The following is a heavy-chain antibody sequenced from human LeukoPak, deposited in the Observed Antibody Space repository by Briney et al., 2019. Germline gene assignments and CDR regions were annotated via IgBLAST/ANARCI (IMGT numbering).Heavy chain of an antibody. J-gene: IGHJ4*02. V-gene: IGHV4-59*01. D-gene: IGHD6-19*01. CDR1: GGSISSYY. CDR3: ARGSRYSSGWYYFDY. CDR2: IYCSGST. Sequence: PSETLSLTCTVSGGSISSYYWSWIRQPPGKGLEWIGYIYCSGSTNYNPSLKSRVTISVDTSKNQFSLKLSSVTAADTAVYYCARGSRYSSGWYYFDYWGQGTLVTVSS.